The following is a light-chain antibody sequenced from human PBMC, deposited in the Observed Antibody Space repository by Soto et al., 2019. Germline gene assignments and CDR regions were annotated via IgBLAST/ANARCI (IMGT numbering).Light chain of an antibody. CDR3: ETWDSNTHTV. J-gene: IGLJ3*02. Sequence: QSVLTQSSSASASLGSSVKLTCTLSSGHSSYIIAWHQQQPGKAPRYLMKLEGSGSYNKGSGVPDRFSGSSSGADRYLTISNLQFEDEADYYCETWDSNTHTVFGGGITPTVL. V-gene: IGLV4-60*02. CDR2: LEGSGSY. CDR1: SGHSSYI.